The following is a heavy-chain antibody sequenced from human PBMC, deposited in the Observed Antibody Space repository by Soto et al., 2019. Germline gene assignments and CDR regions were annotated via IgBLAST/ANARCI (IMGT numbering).Heavy chain of an antibody. CDR3: AKANYDTGGYWDESFQH. CDR2: ISGSGGNT. V-gene: IGHV3-23*01. J-gene: IGHJ1*01. Sequence: EVQLLESGGGLVQPGGSLRLSCAASGFTFSSYAMSWVRQAPGKGLEWVSAISGSGGNTYYADSVKGRFTIYRDNSQNTLYLQMNSLRDEDTAVYYCAKANYDTGGYWDESFQHWGQGTLVTVSS. D-gene: IGHD3-22*01. CDR1: GFTFSSYA.